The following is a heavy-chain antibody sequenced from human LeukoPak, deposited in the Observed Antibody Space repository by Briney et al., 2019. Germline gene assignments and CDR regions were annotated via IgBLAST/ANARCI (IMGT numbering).Heavy chain of an antibody. V-gene: IGHV3-15*01. CDR2: IKSKTDGGTT. CDR1: GFTFSNAW. Sequence: GVSLRLSCAASGFTFSNAWMSWVRQAPGKGLEGVGRIKSKTDGGTTDYAAPVKGRFTISRDDSKNTLYLQMNSLKTEDTAVYYCTGPGEYSSSSVIDYWGQGTLVTVSS. J-gene: IGHJ4*02. D-gene: IGHD6-6*01. CDR3: TGPGEYSSSSVIDY.